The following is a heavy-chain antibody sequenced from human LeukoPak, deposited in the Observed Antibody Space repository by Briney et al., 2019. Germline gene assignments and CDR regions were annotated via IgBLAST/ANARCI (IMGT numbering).Heavy chain of an antibody. J-gene: IGHJ4*02. CDR3: ARGKYCGGDCYSFDY. D-gene: IGHD2-21*02. CDR2: IWYDGSNK. V-gene: IGHV3-33*01. Sequence: GRSLRLSCAASGFTFSSYGMHWVRQAPGKGLEWVAVIWYDGSNKYYADSAKGRFTISRDNSKNTLYLQMNSLRAEDTAVYYCARGKYCGGDCYSFDYWGQGTLVTVSS. CDR1: GFTFSSYG.